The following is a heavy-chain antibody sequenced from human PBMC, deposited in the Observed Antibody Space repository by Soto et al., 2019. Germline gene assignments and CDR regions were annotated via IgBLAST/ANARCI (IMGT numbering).Heavy chain of an antibody. CDR2: ISYDGSNK. V-gene: IGHV3-30-3*01. Sequence: QVQLVESGGGVVQPGRSLRLSCAASGFTFSSYAMHWVRQAPGKGLEWVAVISYDGSNKYYADSVKGRFTISRDNFKNTLYLQMNSLRAEDTAVYYCARDGWELLLTGGMDVWGQGTTVTVSS. CDR1: GFTFSSYA. D-gene: IGHD1-26*01. CDR3: ARDGWELLLTGGMDV. J-gene: IGHJ6*02.